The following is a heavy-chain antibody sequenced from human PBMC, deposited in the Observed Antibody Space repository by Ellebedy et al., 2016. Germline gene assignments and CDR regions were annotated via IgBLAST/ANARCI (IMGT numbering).Heavy chain of an antibody. CDR3: AREGYQLLGVEYFDY. J-gene: IGHJ4*02. V-gene: IGHV4-30-2*01. CDR2: IYHSGST. Sequence: SETLSLXXAVSGGSIGSGGYSWSWIRQPPGKGLEWIGYIYHSGSTNYNPSLKSRVTISVDTSKNQFSLKLSSVTAADTAVYYCAREGYQLLGVEYFDYWGQGTLVTVSS. D-gene: IGHD2-2*01. CDR1: GGSIGSGGYS.